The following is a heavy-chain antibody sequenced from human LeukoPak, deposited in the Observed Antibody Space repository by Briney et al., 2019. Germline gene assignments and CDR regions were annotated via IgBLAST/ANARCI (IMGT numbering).Heavy chain of an antibody. CDR1: GFTFGDYA. J-gene: IGHJ4*02. D-gene: IGHD1-26*01. Sequence: PGGSLRLSCTASGFTFGDYAMSWVRQAPGKGLEWVGFISSKAYGGTTEYAASVKGRFTISRDDSKSIAYLQMNSLKTEDTAVYYCTRADSGSYYRPPGVDYWGQGTLVTVSS. CDR2: ISSKAYGGTT. CDR3: TRADSGSYYRPPGVDY. V-gene: IGHV3-49*04.